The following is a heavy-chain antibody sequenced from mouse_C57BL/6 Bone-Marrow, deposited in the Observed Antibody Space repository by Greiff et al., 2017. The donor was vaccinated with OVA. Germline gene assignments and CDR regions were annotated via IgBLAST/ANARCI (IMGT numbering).Heavy chain of an antibody. V-gene: IGHV1-15*01. Sequence: VQLQQSGAELVRPGASVTLSCKASGYTFTDYEMHWVKQTPVHGLEWIGAIDPETGGTAYNQKFKGKAILTADKSSSTAYMELRSLTSEDSAVYYCTRGGWVAYWGQGTLVTVSA. CDR2: IDPETGGT. CDR1: GYTFTDYE. J-gene: IGHJ3*01. CDR3: TRGGWVAY.